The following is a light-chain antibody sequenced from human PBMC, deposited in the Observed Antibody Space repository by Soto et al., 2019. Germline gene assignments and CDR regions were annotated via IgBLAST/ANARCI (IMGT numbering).Light chain of an antibody. CDR1: QILLHSNGYNY. CDR3: MQALQTRT. CDR2: LGS. J-gene: IGKJ1*01. V-gene: IGKV2-28*01. Sequence: DILITHSPLSLPVSPGCPSSISFSSSQILLHSNGYNYLDWYLQKPGQSPQLLIYLGSYRASGVPDRFSGSGSGTDFTLKISRVEAEDVGVYYCMQALQTRTFGQGTKVDIK.